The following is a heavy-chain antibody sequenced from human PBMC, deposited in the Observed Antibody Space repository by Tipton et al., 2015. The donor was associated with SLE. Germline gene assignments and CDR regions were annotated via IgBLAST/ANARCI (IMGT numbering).Heavy chain of an antibody. CDR2: ISSSSSAK. D-gene: IGHD1-26*01. J-gene: IGHJ4*02. V-gene: IGHV3-21*01. CDR3: ARGSRSPDY. CDR1: GFTFSTYS. Sequence: SLRLSCAASGFTFSTYSMNWVRQAPGKGLEWVSSISSSSSAKYYADSLKGRFTMSRDNAKNSLYLQMNSLRAEDTAVYFCARGSRSPDYWGQGALVTVSS.